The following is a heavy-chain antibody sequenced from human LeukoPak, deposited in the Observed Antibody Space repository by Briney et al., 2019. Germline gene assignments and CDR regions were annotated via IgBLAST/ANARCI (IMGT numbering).Heavy chain of an antibody. CDR2: IWNDGSNK. Sequence: PGGSLRLSCAASGFTFSTYGMHWVRQAPGKGLEWVAVIWNDGSNKFYADSVKGRFTISRDNAKNSLYLQMNSLRAEDTAVYYCARVSRYYGSGTLDYWGQGTLVTVSS. D-gene: IGHD3-10*01. CDR3: ARVSRYYGSGTLDY. V-gene: IGHV3-33*01. J-gene: IGHJ4*02. CDR1: GFTFSTYG.